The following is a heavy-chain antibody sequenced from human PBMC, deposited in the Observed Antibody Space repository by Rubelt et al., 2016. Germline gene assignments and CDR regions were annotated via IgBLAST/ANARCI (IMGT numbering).Heavy chain of an antibody. CDR2: INHSGST. CDR1: GGSFSGYY. D-gene: IGHD5-24*01. J-gene: IGHJ2*01. Sequence: VQLQQWGAGLLKPSETLSLTCAVYGGSFSGYYWSWIRQPPGKGLEWIGEINHSGSTNYNPSLKIRVTISVDTSKNQFSLKLSAVTAADTAVYYCAGGTFKRWLQLYWYFDLWGRGTLVTVSS. V-gene: IGHV4-34*01. CDR3: AGGTFKRWLQLYWYFDL.